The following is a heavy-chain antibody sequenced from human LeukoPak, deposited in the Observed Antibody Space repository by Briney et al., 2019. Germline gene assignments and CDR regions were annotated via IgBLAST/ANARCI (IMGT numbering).Heavy chain of an antibody. D-gene: IGHD3-10*01. CDR2: IYSGDSS. CDR1: GFSVSGNY. CDR3: ARARLVDYYGSGLAGWFDP. Sequence: PGGSLRLSCAASGFSVSGNYMSWVRQTPGKGLEWVSVIYSGDSSYYTDSVKGRFTISRDNSNNTLCLQMNSLRAGDTAVYYCARARLVDYYGSGLAGWFDPWGQGTLVTVSS. J-gene: IGHJ5*02. V-gene: IGHV3-66*01.